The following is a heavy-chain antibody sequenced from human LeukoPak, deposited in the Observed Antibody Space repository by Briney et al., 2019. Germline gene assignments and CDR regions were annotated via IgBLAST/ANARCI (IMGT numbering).Heavy chain of an antibody. CDR3: ARDPSIVGDTRVNWFDP. D-gene: IGHD1-26*01. J-gene: IGHJ5*02. V-gene: IGHV3-30*03. Sequence: GGSLRLSCAASGFTFSSYGMHWVRQAPGKGLEWVAVISHDGSNKEYGDSVKGRFTISRDNSKNTLYLQVNSLRAEDTAVYYCARDPSIVGDTRVNWFDPWGQGTLVTVSS. CDR2: ISHDGSNK. CDR1: GFTFSSYG.